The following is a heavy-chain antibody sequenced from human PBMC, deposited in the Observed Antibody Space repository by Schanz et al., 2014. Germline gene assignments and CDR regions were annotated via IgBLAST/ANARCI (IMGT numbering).Heavy chain of an antibody. Sequence: EVQLVESGGGLVQPGGSLRLSCAASAFIFRSYSMHWVRQAPGKGLVWVSGMSWNAGSLGYGDSVKGRFTISRDNSKNTVYLQMNSLRTDDTAVYYCARDAVALVPEYFMDVWGKGTPVTVSS. CDR3: ARDAVALVPEYFMDV. CDR2: MSWNAGSL. D-gene: IGHD2-15*01. J-gene: IGHJ6*03. CDR1: AFIFRSYS. V-gene: IGHV3-48*01.